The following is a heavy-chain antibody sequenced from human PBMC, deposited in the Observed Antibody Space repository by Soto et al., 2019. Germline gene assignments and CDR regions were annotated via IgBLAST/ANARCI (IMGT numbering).Heavy chain of an antibody. CDR1: CGSVSSGSYY. CDR2: IYYSGST. J-gene: IGHJ4*02. CDR3: ARISGYSYGLPPYFDY. V-gene: IGHV4-61*01. Sequence: QVQLQESGPGLVKPSETLSLTCTVSCGSVSSGSYYWSWIRQPPGKGLEWIGYIYYSGSTNYNPSLKSRVTISVDTSKNQFSLKLSSVTAADTAVYYCARISGYSYGLPPYFDYWGQGTLVTVSS. D-gene: IGHD5-18*01.